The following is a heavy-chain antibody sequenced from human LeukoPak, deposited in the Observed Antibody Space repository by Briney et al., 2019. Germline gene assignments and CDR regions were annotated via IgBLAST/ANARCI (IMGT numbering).Heavy chain of an antibody. V-gene: IGHV1-46*01. D-gene: IGHD3-10*01. Sequence: ASVKVSCMASGYTFTSYYMHWVRQAPGQGLEWMGIINPSGGSTSYAQKFQGRVTMTRDTSTSTVYMELSSLRSEDTAVYYCARGLGITQNYGSGSYSDYWGQGTLVTVSS. CDR1: GYTFTSYY. CDR2: INPSGGST. J-gene: IGHJ4*02. CDR3: ARGLGITQNYGSGSYSDY.